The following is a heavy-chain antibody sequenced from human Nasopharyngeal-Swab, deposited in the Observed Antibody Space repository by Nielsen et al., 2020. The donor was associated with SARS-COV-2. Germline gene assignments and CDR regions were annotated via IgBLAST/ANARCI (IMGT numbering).Heavy chain of an antibody. CDR3: ARAFCSSTSCFDYSNYEFLDY. V-gene: IGHV1-46*01. Sequence: ASVKVSCKASGYTFTSYSMHCVRQAPGQGLEWMGIINPSGGSTSYAQKFQGRVTMTRDTSTSTVYMELSSLRSEDTAVYYCARAFCSSTSCFDYSNYEFLDYWGQGTLVTVSS. D-gene: IGHD2-2*01. CDR2: INPSGGST. CDR1: GYTFTSYS. J-gene: IGHJ4*02.